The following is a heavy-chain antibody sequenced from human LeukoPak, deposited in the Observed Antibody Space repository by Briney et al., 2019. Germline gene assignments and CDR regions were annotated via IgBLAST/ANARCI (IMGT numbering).Heavy chain of an antibody. Sequence: GRSLRLSCAASGFTFSSYAMHWVRQAPGKGLEWVAVISYDGINKYYADSVKGRFTISRDNSKNTLYLQMNSLRAEDTAVYYCATLCPSDAFDIWGQGTMVTVSS. D-gene: IGHD2-2*01. J-gene: IGHJ3*02. V-gene: IGHV3-30*03. CDR1: GFTFSSYA. CDR2: ISYDGINK. CDR3: ATLCPSDAFDI.